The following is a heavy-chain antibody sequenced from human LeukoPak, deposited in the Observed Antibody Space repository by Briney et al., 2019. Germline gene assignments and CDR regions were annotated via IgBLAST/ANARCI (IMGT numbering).Heavy chain of an antibody. D-gene: IGHD6-13*01. Sequence: VASVKVSCKASGGTFSSYAISWVRQAPGQGLEWMGWINPNSGGTNYAQKFQGRVTMTRDTSISTAYMELSRLRSDDTAVYYCARDRIGGGSSSSSYPFDYWGQGTLVTVSS. CDR2: INPNSGGT. CDR3: ARDRIGGGSSSSSYPFDY. V-gene: IGHV1-2*02. J-gene: IGHJ4*02. CDR1: GGTFSSYA.